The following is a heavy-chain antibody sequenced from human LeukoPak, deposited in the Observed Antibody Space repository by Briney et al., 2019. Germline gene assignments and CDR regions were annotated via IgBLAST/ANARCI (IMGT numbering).Heavy chain of an antibody. CDR2: ISGSGGST. CDR3: AKVSNYYDSSGYSPLIDFQH. V-gene: IGHV3-23*01. J-gene: IGHJ1*01. CDR1: GFTFSSYA. D-gene: IGHD3-22*01. Sequence: GGSLRLSCAASGFTFSSYAMSWVRQAPGKGLEWVSAISGSGGSTYYADSVKGRFTISRDNSKNTLYLQMNSLRAEDTAVYYCAKVSNYYDSSGYSPLIDFQHWGQGTLVTVSS.